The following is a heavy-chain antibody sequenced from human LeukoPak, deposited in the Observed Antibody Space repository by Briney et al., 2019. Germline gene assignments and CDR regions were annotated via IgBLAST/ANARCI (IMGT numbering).Heavy chain of an antibody. V-gene: IGHV3-30*18. CDR1: GFTFSSYG. CDR2: ISYDGSNK. J-gene: IGHJ4*02. D-gene: IGHD1-26*01. Sequence: GRSLRLSCAASGFTFSSYGMHWVRQAPGKGLEWVAVISYDGSNKYYADSVKGRFTISRDNSKNTLYLQMNSLRAEDTAVYYCAKESSGSLSFWGQGTLVTVSS. CDR3: AKESSGSLSF.